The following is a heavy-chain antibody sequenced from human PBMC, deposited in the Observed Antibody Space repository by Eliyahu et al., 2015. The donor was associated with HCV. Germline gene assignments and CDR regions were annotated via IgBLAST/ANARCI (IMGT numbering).Heavy chain of an antibody. CDR3: ARGRLSVLWDY. CDR1: GGSISSYY. V-gene: IGHV4-59*01. D-gene: IGHD2/OR15-2a*01. J-gene: IGHJ4*02. Sequence: QVQLQESGPGLVKPSETLSLTCTVSGGSISSYYWSWIRQPPGKGLEWIGYIYYSGSTNYNPSLKSRVTISVDTSKNQFSLKLSSVTAADTAVYYCARGRLSVLWDYWGQGTLVTVSS. CDR2: IYYSGST.